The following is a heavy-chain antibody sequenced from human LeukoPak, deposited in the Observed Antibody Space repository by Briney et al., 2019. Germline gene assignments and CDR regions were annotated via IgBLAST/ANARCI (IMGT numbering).Heavy chain of an antibody. Sequence: TGGSLRLSCAASGFTFSSYAMSWVRQAPGKGLEWVSSMSGSGGSTYYADSVKGRFTISRDDSKNTLYLQMNSLRAEDTAVYYFPSPRYGELDFWAQGTPVPISS. CDR3: PSPRYGELDF. CDR1: GFTFSSYA. J-gene: IGHJ6*02. V-gene: IGHV3-23*01. CDR2: MSGSGGST. D-gene: IGHD4-17*01.